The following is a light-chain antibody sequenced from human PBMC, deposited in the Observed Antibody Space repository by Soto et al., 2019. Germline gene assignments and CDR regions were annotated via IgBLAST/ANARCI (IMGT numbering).Light chain of an antibody. CDR3: SSYTSSSTVV. J-gene: IGLJ2*01. CDR2: DVI. Sequence: QSVLTQPASVSGSPGQSITISCTGTSSDVGAYTYVAWYQQYPGQAPKIIVHDVINRPSGASNRFSGSKSGNTASLTISGLQAADEADYYCSSYTSSSTVVFGGGTKVTVL. CDR1: SSDVGAYTY. V-gene: IGLV2-14*01.